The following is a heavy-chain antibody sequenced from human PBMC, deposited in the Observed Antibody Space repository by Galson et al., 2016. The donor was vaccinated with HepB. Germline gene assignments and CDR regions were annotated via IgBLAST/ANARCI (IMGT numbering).Heavy chain of an antibody. CDR3: ARDRGSSWFPHAFDI. D-gene: IGHD6-13*01. J-gene: IGHJ3*02. CDR1: GGSFDNYA. V-gene: IGHV1-69*06. Sequence: SVKVSCKASGGSFDNYAIYWVRQAPGQGLEWMGGIIPVFNTPDYAQKFQGRVTITADKSTSTVYMELSSLRSEDTAIYYCARDRGSSWFPHAFDIWGQGTRVTVSS. CDR2: IIPVFNTP.